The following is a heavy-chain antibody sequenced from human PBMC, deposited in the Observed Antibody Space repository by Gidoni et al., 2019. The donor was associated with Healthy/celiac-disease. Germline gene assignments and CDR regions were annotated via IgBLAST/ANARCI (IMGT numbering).Heavy chain of an antibody. V-gene: IGHV3-23*01. CDR3: AKDRGGWIPGPPAGDY. CDR1: GFTFRSYA. CDR2: ISGSGGST. D-gene: IGHD5-18*01. Sequence: EVQLLESGGGLVQPGGSLRLSCAASGFTFRSYAMSWVRQAPGKGLEWVSAISGSGGSTYYADSVKGWFTISRDNSKNTLYLQMNSLRAEDTAVYYCAKDRGGWIPGPPAGDYWGQGTLVTVSS. J-gene: IGHJ4*02.